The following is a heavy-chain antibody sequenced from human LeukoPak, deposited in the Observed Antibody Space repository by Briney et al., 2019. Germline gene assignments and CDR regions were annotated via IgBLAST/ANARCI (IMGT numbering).Heavy chain of an antibody. D-gene: IGHD6-13*01. CDR1: GFTFSDYY. CDR2: ISSSGSTI. V-gene: IGHV3-11*04. CDR3: ATHSSTDWYFDP. J-gene: IGHJ2*01. Sequence: PGGSLRLSCAASGFTFSDYYMSWIRQAPGKGLEWVSYISSSGSTIYYADSVKGRFTISRDNAKNSLYLQMNSLRAEDTAVYYCATHSSTDWYFDPWGRGTLVTVSS.